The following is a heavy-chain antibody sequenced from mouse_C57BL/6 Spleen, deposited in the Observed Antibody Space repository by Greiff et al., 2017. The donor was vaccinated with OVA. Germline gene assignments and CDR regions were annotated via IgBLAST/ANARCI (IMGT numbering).Heavy chain of an antibody. D-gene: IGHD6-1*01. V-gene: IGHV1-42*01. CDR2: INPSTGGT. CDR3: ARGSLSY. J-gene: IGHJ2*01. Sequence: VQLQQSGPELVKPGASVKISCKASGYSFTGYYMNWVKQSPEKSLEWIGEINPSTGGTTYNQKFKAKATLTVDKSSSTAYMQLKSLTSEDSAVYYCARGSLSYWGQGTTLTVSS. CDR1: GYSFTGYY.